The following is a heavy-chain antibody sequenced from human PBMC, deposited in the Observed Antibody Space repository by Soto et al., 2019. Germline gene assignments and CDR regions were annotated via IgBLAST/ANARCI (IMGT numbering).Heavy chain of an antibody. CDR1: GFTFSSYW. Sequence: EVQLVASGGGLVQPGGSLRLSCAASGFTFSSYWMTWVRQAPGKGLEWVANIKQDGSAKYYVDSVKGRFTISRDNAKNSLYLQMNSLRAEDTAVYYCASWLKTSGWYVLLEGSFDYWGQGTLVTVSS. V-gene: IGHV3-7*01. J-gene: IGHJ4*02. CDR3: ASWLKTSGWYVLLEGSFDY. CDR2: IKQDGSAK. D-gene: IGHD6-19*01.